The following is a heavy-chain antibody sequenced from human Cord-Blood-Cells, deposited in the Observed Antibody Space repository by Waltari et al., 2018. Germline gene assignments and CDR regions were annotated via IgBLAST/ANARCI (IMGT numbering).Heavy chain of an antibody. V-gene: IGHV4-59*08. CDR3: ARWDYVWGSYRYDAFDI. CDR2: IYYSGST. J-gene: IGHJ3*02. Sequence: QVQLQESGPGLVKPSETLSLTCTVSGGPISSYYWSWIRQPPGKGLEWIGYIYYSGSTNYNPSLKSRVTISVDPSKNQFSLKLSSVTAADTAVYYCARWDYVWGSYRYDAFDIWGQGTMVTVSS. CDR1: GGPISSYY. D-gene: IGHD3-16*02.